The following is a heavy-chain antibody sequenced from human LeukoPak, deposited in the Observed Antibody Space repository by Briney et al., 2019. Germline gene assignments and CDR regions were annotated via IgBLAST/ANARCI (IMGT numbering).Heavy chain of an antibody. J-gene: IGHJ6*02. V-gene: IGHV4-59*01. CDR1: GGSISSYY. D-gene: IGHD3-22*01. CDR3: ARGRYYYDSGGYYLYYYGMDV. CDR2: IYYSGST. Sequence: SETLSLTCTVSGGSISSYYWSWIRQPPGKGLEWIGYIYYSGSTNYNPSLKSRVTISVDTSKNQFSLKLSSVTAADTAVYYCARGRYYYDSGGYYLYYYGMDVWGQGTTVTVSS.